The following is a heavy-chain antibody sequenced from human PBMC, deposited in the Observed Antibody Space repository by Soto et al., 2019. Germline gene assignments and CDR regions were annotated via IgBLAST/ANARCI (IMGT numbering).Heavy chain of an antibody. J-gene: IGHJ4*02. Sequence: EVQLLESGGGLVQPGGSLRLSCAASGFTFSSYAMWWVRQAPGKGLECVSAISGGGETTYYADSVKGRFTISRDNSKNPLYLQMNSLRAEDTAVYYCAFNSGSGSYDFDYWGQGTLVTVSS. CDR2: ISGGGETT. V-gene: IGHV3-23*01. CDR3: AFNSGSGSYDFDY. CDR1: GFTFSSYA. D-gene: IGHD3-10*01.